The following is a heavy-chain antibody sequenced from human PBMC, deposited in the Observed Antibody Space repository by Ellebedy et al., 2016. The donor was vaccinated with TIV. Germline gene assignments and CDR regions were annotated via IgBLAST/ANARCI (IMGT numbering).Heavy chain of an antibody. CDR2: TSTYNGNA. Sequence: ASVKVSCKASGYTFTSYGISWVRQAPGQGLEWMGWTSTYNGNANYAQKLQGRVTMTTDPSTSTVYMELRSLRSDETAVYYCARGGLYCSSTSCHPWEGAFDIWGQGTMVTVSS. J-gene: IGHJ3*02. D-gene: IGHD2-2*01. CDR1: GYTFTSYG. CDR3: ARGGLYCSSTSCHPWEGAFDI. V-gene: IGHV1-18*04.